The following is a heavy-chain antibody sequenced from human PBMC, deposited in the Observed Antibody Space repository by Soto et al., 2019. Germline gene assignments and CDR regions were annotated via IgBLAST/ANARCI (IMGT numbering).Heavy chain of an antibody. V-gene: IGHV4-39*01. CDR1: GVSIIDTSYY. Sequence: SETLSLTCNVSGVSIIDTSYYWGWIRQPPGKGLEWIGTIYFNGNTSYNPSLKSRLTISVDTSKNQISLRLTSVTAADTAVYYCARQGSYWGHGTLVTVSS. CDR2: IYFNGNT. J-gene: IGHJ4*01. CDR3: ARQGSY.